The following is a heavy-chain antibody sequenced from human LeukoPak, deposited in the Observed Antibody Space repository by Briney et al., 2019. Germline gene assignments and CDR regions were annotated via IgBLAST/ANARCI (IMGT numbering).Heavy chain of an antibody. V-gene: IGHV3-74*01. Sequence: GGSLSLSCAASGITFGNNWMHWVRQGPGKGLVWISRINSDGGGAIYADSVKGRFTVSRDNAKNTLYLQMNSLRAEDTAVYYCARDVPHNWFDTWGQGTLVTVSS. CDR2: INSDGGGA. J-gene: IGHJ5*02. CDR1: GITFGNNW. CDR3: ARDVPHNWFDT.